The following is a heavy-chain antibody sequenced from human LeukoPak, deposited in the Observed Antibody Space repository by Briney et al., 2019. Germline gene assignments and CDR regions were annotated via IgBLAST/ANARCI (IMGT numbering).Heavy chain of an antibody. CDR1: GYTFTGYY. J-gene: IGHJ4*02. D-gene: IGHD3-3*01. V-gene: IGHV1-2*02. CDR2: INPNSGGT. Sequence: ASVKVSCKASGYTFTGYYMHWVRQAPGQGLEWMGWINPNSGGTNYAQKFQGRVTMTRDTSISTAYMELSRLRSDDTAVYYCARVQEGQLRFLEWYYFDYWGQGTLVTVSS. CDR3: ARVQEGQLRFLEWYYFDY.